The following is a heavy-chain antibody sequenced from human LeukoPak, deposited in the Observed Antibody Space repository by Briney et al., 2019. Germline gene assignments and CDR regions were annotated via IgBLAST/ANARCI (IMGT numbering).Heavy chain of an antibody. D-gene: IGHD3-10*01. J-gene: IGHJ5*02. CDR1: GFTFDDYA. Sequence: GGSLRLSCAASGFTFDDYAMHWVRQAPGKGLEWVSGIRWNSGSIGYADSVKGRFTISRDNAKNSLYLQMNSLRAEDTALYYCAKDIGSGSYNWFDPWGQGTLVTVS. CDR2: IRWNSGSI. V-gene: IGHV3-9*01. CDR3: AKDIGSGSYNWFDP.